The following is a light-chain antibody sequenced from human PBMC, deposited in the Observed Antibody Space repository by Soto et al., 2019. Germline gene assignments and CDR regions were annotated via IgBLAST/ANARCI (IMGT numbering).Light chain of an antibody. J-gene: IGKJ1*01. CDR2: AAS. CDR3: QQTYSSTWT. Sequence: DIQMTQSPSTLSASVGDRVTITCRASQSISYYLNWYQQKPGKAPKPLIYAASTLQSGAPSRFSGSGSGTDFTLTISSLQPEDFATYYCQQTYSSTWTFGQGTKVDIK. V-gene: IGKV1-39*01. CDR1: QSISYY.